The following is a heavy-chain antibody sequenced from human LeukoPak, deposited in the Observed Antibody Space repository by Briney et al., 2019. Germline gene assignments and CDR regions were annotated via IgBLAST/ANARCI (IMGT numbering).Heavy chain of an antibody. CDR1: GYSIGSGCYY. CDR3: ARDKATTIRGVVTQDTFDI. D-gene: IGHD3-10*01. J-gene: IGHJ3*02. CDR2: IYNSGST. V-gene: IGHV4-31*03. Sequence: SETLSLTCTFSGYSIGSGCYYGICIRQHPEKGLEGMGHIYNSGSTYYNPSLASRVTISRDTSKNQFSLKLSSVNAADTAVYYCARDKATTIRGVVTQDTFDIWGQGTMVTVSS.